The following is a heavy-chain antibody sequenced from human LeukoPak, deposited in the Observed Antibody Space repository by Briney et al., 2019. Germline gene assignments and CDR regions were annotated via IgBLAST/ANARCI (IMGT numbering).Heavy chain of an antibody. CDR2: INHSGST. J-gene: IGHJ5*02. CDR1: GGSFSGYY. CDR3: ARGHLAYCGGDCYSSWQGNWFDP. Sequence: SETLSLPCAVYGGSFSGYYWSGIRQPPGKGLEWIGEINHSGSTNYNPSLKSRVTISVDTSKNQFSLKLSSVPDADTAVYYCARGHLAYCGGDCYSSWQGNWFDPWGQGTLVTVSS. D-gene: IGHD2-21*02. V-gene: IGHV4-34*01.